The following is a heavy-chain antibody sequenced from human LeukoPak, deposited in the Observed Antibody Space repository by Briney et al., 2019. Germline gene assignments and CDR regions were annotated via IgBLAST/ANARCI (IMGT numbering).Heavy chain of an antibody. CDR1: GFTFSSYG. Sequence: GGSLRLSCAASGFTFSSYGMSWVRQAPGKGLEWVSAISGSGGSTYYADSVKGRFTISRDNSKNTLYLQMNSLRAEDTAVYYCAKRLRDGYNSPIDYWGQGILVTVSS. D-gene: IGHD5-24*01. CDR3: AKRLRDGYNSPIDY. CDR2: ISGSGGST. V-gene: IGHV3-23*01. J-gene: IGHJ4*02.